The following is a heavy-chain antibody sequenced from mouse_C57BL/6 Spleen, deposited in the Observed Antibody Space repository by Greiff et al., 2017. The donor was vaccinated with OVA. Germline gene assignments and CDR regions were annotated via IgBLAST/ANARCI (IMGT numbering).Heavy chain of an antibody. J-gene: IGHJ4*01. Sequence: QVQLQQSGAELVKPGASVKFSCKASGFAFSDYWMNWVKQRPGKGLEWIGKIYPGDGDTNYNGKFKGKATLTADKSSSTAYMQLSSLTSEDSAVYFCARTPPYYGSSWAMDYWGQGTSVTVSS. D-gene: IGHD1-1*01. CDR1: GFAFSDYW. CDR2: IYPGDGDT. V-gene: IGHV1-80*01. CDR3: ARTPPYYGSSWAMDY.